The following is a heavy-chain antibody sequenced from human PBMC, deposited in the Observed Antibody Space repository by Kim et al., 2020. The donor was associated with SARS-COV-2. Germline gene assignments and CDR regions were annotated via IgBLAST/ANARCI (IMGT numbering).Heavy chain of an antibody. V-gene: IGHV4-59*13. D-gene: IGHD3-10*01. CDR2: IYYSGST. J-gene: IGHJ4*02. CDR3: ARAGSPLLWFGELGTGAYYFDY. Sequence: SETLSLTCTVSGGSISSYYWSWIRQPPGKGLEWIGYIYYSGSTNYNPSLKSRVTISVDTSKNQFSLKLSSVTAADTAVYYCARAGSPLLWFGELGTGAYYFDYWGQGTLVTVSS. CDR1: GGSISSYY.